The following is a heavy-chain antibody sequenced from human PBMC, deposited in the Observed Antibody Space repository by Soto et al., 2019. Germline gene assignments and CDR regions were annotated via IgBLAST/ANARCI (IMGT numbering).Heavy chain of an antibody. J-gene: IGHJ6*02. CDR3: AKQDGSGWYSYYYYGMDV. D-gene: IGHD6-19*01. CDR2: ISYDGSNK. CDR1: GFTFSSYG. Sequence: QVQLVESGGGVVQPGRSLRLSCAASGFTFSSYGMHWVRQAPGKGLEWVAVISYDGSNKYYADSVKGRFTISRDNYKNTLYLQMNSLRAEDTAVYYCAKQDGSGWYSYYYYGMDVWGQGTTVTVSS. V-gene: IGHV3-30*18.